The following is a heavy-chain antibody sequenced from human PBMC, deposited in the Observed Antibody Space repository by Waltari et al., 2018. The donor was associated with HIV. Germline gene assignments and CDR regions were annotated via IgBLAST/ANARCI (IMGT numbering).Heavy chain of an antibody. CDR2: MNPNNGNP. Sequence: QVQLVQSGAEGKKPGASVKVSCKASGYTFTTYDINWVRRATGQGLEWLGWMNPNNGNPGYAQKFLGRVAMPRNTSISTAYLELDSLRSEDTAVYYCARSIRCGDVDYWGQGTLVTVSS. J-gene: IGHJ4*02. D-gene: IGHD7-27*01. CDR3: ARSIRCGDVDY. CDR1: GYTFTTYD. V-gene: IGHV1-8*01.